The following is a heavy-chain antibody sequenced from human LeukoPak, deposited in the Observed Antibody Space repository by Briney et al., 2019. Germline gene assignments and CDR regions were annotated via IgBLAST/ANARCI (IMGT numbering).Heavy chain of an antibody. V-gene: IGHV5-51*01. J-gene: IGHJ6*03. CDR1: GYKFTDYW. Sequence: GESLKISCLAPGYKFTDYWIGWVRQMPGKGLEWMGIVYPGDSDTKFSPSFQGQVTISVDKSITTAYLQWSSLKASDTAMYYCARSRNFGALYYYYYMDVWGKGTTVTVSS. CDR3: ARSRNFGALYYYYYMDV. CDR2: VYPGDSDT. D-gene: IGHD4/OR15-4a*01.